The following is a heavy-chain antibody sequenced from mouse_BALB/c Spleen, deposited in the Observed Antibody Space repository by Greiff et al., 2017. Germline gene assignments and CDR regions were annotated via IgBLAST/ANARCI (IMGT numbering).Heavy chain of an antibody. D-gene: IGHD2-4*01. CDR3: ARSMITTDYYAMDY. Sequence: DVKLVESGGGLVKPGGSLKLSCAASGFTFSSYAMSWVRQSPEKRLEWVAYISSGSSTIYYADTVKGRFTISRDNPKNTLFLQMTSLRSEDTAMYYCARSMITTDYYAMDYWGQGTSVTVSS. J-gene: IGHJ4*01. CDR1: GFTFSSYA. V-gene: IGHV5-17*02. CDR2: ISSGSSTI.